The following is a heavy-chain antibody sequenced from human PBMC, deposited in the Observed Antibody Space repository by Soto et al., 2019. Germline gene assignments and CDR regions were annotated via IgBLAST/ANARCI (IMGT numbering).Heavy chain of an antibody. J-gene: IGHJ5*02. D-gene: IGHD5-12*01. CDR1: GGSINSGGSY. CDR3: ARGRGYICQSKFDL. V-gene: IGHV4-31*03. Sequence: SETLSLTCTVPGGSINSGGSYWTWIRHHPGKGLEWFANIYYSGTTHYNPSLEGRVFISLNTSRNQYSLKVTSVTAAVSAVDNCARGRGYICQSKFDLWGLGILVTVSS. CDR2: IYYSGTT.